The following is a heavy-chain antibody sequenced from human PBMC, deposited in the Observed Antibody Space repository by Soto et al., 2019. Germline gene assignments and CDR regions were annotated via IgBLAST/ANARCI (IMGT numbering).Heavy chain of an antibody. CDR2: IIPILGIA. CDR1: GGTFSSYT. Sequence: QVQLVQSGAEVKKPGSSVKVSCKASGGTFSSYTISWVRQAPGQGLEWMGRIIPILGIANYAQKFQGRVTITADKCTSTAYMELSSLRCEDTAVYYCASLMSSGYYYGMDVWGQGTTVTVSS. J-gene: IGHJ6*02. V-gene: IGHV1-69*02. CDR3: ASLMSSGYYYGMDV. D-gene: IGHD3-10*01.